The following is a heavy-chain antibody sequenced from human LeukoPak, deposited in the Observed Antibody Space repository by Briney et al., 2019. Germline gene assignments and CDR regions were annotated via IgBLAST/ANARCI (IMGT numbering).Heavy chain of an antibody. CDR3: TGNYYGSGSYADFDY. J-gene: IGHJ4*02. D-gene: IGHD3-10*01. V-gene: IGHV3-73*01. Sequence: GGSLRLSCAASGFTVSGSSLQWVRQASGNGLGWVGCIRSAANGYATAYAATVKGRFTISRDDSKNTAYLQMDSLKTEDTAVYYCTGNYYGSGSYADFDYWGQGTLVTVSS. CDR1: GFTVSGSS. CDR2: IRSAANGYAT.